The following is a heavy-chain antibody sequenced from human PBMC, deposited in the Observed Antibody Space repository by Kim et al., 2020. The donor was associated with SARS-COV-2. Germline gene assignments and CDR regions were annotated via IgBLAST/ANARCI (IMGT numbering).Heavy chain of an antibody. CDR3: AKRSPVGTYFFDY. CDR1: GFTFSGYA. Sequence: GGSLRLSCAASGFTFSGYAMSWVRQAPGKGLEWVSTVNPSVVATSAPDSVKGRFTTPRDNSRNTLYLQMNSLRAEDTAVYFCAKRSPVGTYFFDYWGQGT. V-gene: IGHV3-23*01. D-gene: IGHD1-26*01. J-gene: IGHJ4*02. CDR2: VNPSVVAT.